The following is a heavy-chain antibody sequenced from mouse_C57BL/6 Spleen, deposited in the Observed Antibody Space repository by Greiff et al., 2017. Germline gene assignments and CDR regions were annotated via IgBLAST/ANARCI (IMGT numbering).Heavy chain of an antibody. CDR1: GFTFSDYY. CDR2: INYDGSST. CDR3: ARERVMDY. J-gene: IGHJ4*01. Sequence: EVQLQESEGGLVQPGSSMKLSCTASGFTFSDYYMAWVRQVPEKGLEWVANINYDGSSTYYLDSLKSRFIISRDNAKNILYLQMSSLKSEDTATYYCARERVMDYWGQGTSVTVSS. V-gene: IGHV5-16*01.